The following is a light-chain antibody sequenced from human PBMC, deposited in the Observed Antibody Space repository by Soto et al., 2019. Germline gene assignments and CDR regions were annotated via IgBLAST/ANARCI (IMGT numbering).Light chain of an antibody. CDR3: QQIYSTPPA. CDR1: QSISTY. CDR2: AAS. Sequence: DIQMTQSPSSLSASVGDRVTITCRASQSISTYLKWYQHKPGTAPKLLIYAASTLQSGVPSSFSGTGSGADFTLTISSLQPEDFATYYCQQIYSTPPAFGQGNKVEIK. J-gene: IGKJ1*01. V-gene: IGKV1-39*01.